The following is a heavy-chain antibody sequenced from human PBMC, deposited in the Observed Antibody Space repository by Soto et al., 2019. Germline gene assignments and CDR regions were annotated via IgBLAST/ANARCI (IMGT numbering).Heavy chain of an antibody. CDR1: GGSISTGNFY. CDR2: IYFSGST. J-gene: IGHJ4*02. Sequence: VQLQESGPGLVRPSETLSLTSTVSGGSISTGNFYWSWIRHPPGKGLEWIGYIYFSGSTSYSPSLKSRLTISLNTSNNQFSLKLTSVTAADTAVYYCAHDSHGGNTYFDLWGQGALVTVSS. CDR3: AHDSHGGNTYFDL. V-gene: IGHV4-30-4*01. D-gene: IGHD1-26*01.